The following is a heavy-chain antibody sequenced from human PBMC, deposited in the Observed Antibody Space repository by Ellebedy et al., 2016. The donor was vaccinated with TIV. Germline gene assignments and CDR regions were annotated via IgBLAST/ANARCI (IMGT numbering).Heavy chain of an antibody. D-gene: IGHD3-22*01. CDR3: ARHGGDYDTLSGYMNSLDP. CDR1: GYSFPTYY. V-gene: IGHV5-10-1*01. CDR2: IDPSDSYT. J-gene: IGHJ5*02. Sequence: GESLKISXKVSGYSFPTYYIGWVRQMPGKGLEWMGRIDPSDSYTNYSPSFQGHVTISADKSISTAYLQWSSLKASDTAMYYCARHGGDYDTLSGYMNSLDPWGQGTLVTVSS.